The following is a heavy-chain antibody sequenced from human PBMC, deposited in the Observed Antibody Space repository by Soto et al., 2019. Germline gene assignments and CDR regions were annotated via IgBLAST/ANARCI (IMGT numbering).Heavy chain of an antibody. CDR3: ASGAGQDEAIDY. J-gene: IGHJ4*02. CDR2: IWHDGKNK. CDR1: GFAFSDFG. Sequence: QVQVVESGGGVVQPGRSLRLSCAASGFAFSDFGMHWVRQAPGKGLEWVAVIWHDGKNKDYADYAKGRFTISRDTSRNNLCLETHRLRVADTAVNYCASGAGQDEAIDYWGEGTLVTVSS. V-gene: IGHV3-33*01.